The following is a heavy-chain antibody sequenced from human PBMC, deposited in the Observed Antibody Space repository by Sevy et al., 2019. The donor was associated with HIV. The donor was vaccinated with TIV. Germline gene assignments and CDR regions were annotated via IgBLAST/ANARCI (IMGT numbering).Heavy chain of an antibody. CDR1: GFTFSDYY. CDR3: ARVTAVADLYFDY. D-gene: IGHD6-19*01. CDR2: IRNKPNIYTT. Sequence: GESLKISCATSGFTFSDYYMDWVRQAPGKGLEWVGRIRNKPNIYTTEYAASVKGRFNIPRDDSKNSLNLQMNSLKAEDKAVYYCARVTAVADLYFDYWGQGTLVTVSS. J-gene: IGHJ4*02. V-gene: IGHV3-72*01.